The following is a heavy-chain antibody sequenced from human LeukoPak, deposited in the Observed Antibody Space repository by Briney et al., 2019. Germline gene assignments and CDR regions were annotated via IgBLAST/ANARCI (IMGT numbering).Heavy chain of an antibody. D-gene: IGHD1-1*01. CDR2: VNYSGRT. CDR3: ARDGSDNWGQFDY. CDR1: GASISISSYY. Sequence: SETLSLTCTVSGASISISSYYWAWIPHPPGKGLEWIGNVNYSGRTYYNPSLKSRVTISVDPSKNQFYLELSSVAAADTAVYYCARDGSDNWGQFDYWGQGTLATVSS. V-gene: IGHV4-39*07. J-gene: IGHJ4*02.